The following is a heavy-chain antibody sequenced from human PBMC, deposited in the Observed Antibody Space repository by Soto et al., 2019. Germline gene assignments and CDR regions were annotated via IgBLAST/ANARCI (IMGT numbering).Heavy chain of an antibody. D-gene: IGHD3-16*01. CDR3: ARGGDGQPFDY. CDR2: INASGGST. J-gene: IGHJ4*02. Sequence: ASVKVSCKASGYTFTSYYMHWVRQAPGQGLEWMGRINASGGSTSYAQKFQGRVTITRDTSASTAYMELSSLRSEDTAVYYCARGGDGQPFDYWGQGTLVTVSS. CDR1: GYTFTSYY. V-gene: IGHV1-46*01.